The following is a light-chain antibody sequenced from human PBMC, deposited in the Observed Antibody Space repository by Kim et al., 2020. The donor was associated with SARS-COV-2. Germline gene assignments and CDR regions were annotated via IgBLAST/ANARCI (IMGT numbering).Light chain of an antibody. Sequence: DFQMTQSPSSLSASVGDRVTITCRANQNIGTYLNWYQHKPGESPQLLIYAASSLRSWVPSRFSGSGSGTDVTLTISSMQPDDFATYYCQQSYSSPLHSVGQGTKLEI. J-gene: IGKJ2*03. CDR2: AAS. CDR1: QNIGTY. V-gene: IGKV1-39*01. CDR3: QQSYSSPLHS.